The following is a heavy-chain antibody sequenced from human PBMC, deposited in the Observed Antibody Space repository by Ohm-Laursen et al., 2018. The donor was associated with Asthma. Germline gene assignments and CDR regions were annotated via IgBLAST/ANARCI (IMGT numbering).Heavy chain of an antibody. V-gene: IGHV3-11*04. J-gene: IGHJ6*02. D-gene: IGHD1-14*01. CDR1: GFTFSDYY. CDR2: ISSSGSTI. CDR3: ARDISDYYYYGMDV. Sequence: SLRLSCAASGFTFSDYYMSWIRQAPGKGLEWVSYISSSGSTIYYADSVKGRFTISRDNAKNSLYLQMNSLSAEDTAVYYCARDISDYYYYGMDVWGQGTTVTVSS.